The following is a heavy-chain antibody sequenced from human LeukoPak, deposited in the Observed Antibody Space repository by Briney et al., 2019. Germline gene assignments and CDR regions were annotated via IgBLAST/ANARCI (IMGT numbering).Heavy chain of an antibody. CDR3: AKDDDSSGYYYRTFDY. Sequence: SVKVSCKASGGTFSSYAISWVRQAPGQGLEWMGRIIPIFGTANYAQKFQGRVTITTDESTSTAYMELSSLRSEDTAVYYCAKDDDSSGYYYRTFDYWGQGTLVTVSS. CDR1: GGTFSSYA. CDR2: IIPIFGTA. J-gene: IGHJ4*02. D-gene: IGHD3-22*01. V-gene: IGHV1-69*05.